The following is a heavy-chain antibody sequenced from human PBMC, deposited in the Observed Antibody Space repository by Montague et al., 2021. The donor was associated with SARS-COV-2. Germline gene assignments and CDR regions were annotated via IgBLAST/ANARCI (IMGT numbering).Heavy chain of an antibody. D-gene: IGHD3-22*01. V-gene: IGHV3-23*01. Sequence: SLRLSCAASGFTFSRYTISWVRQAPGKGPEWVSGISGGGDRKYYADSVKGRLTISRDNSKNTVYVQMNSLRAEDTAVYYCAKFSRDSSGVAWGQGTLVTVPS. J-gene: IGHJ5*02. CDR2: ISGGGDRK. CDR3: AKFSRDSSGVA. CDR1: GFTFSRYT.